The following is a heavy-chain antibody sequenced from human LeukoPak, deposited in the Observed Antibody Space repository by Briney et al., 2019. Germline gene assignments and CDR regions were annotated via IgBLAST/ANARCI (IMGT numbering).Heavy chain of an antibody. CDR1: GGPFSGYY. D-gene: IGHD6-6*01. Sequence: SETLSLTCAVYGGPFSGYYWSWIRQPPGKGLEWIGEINHSGSTNYNPSLKSRVTISVDTSKNQFSLKLSSVTAADTAVYYCARGKAARQAWFDPWGQGTLVTVSS. CDR2: INHSGST. J-gene: IGHJ5*02. CDR3: ARGKAARQAWFDP. V-gene: IGHV4-34*01.